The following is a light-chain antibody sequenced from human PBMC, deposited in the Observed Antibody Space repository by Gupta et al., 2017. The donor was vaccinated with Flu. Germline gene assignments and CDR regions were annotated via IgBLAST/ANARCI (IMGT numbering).Light chain of an antibody. Sequence: DIQMTQSPSSVSASVGDRVTITCRASQDISSWLAWYQQRPGKVPKLLIYAASSLQGGVPSRCSGSGSGTDFPLTISSLQPEDFSTYYCQQANSFPLTFGGGTRVEIK. J-gene: IGKJ4*01. CDR1: QDISSW. CDR2: AAS. V-gene: IGKV1-12*01. CDR3: QQANSFPLT.